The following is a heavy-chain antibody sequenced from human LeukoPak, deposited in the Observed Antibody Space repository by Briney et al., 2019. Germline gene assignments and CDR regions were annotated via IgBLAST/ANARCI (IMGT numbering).Heavy chain of an antibody. J-gene: IGHJ4*02. V-gene: IGHV3-23*01. CDR1: GFTFSSYG. Sequence: GGSLRLSCAASGFTFSSYGMSWVRQTPGKGLEWVSTISASGGSTYYADSVKGRFTISRDNSKNTLYLQMNSLRAEDTAVYYCAKRLSYTSSWYYFDYWGQGTLVTVSS. CDR2: ISASGGST. CDR3: AKRLSYTSSWYYFDY. D-gene: IGHD6-13*01.